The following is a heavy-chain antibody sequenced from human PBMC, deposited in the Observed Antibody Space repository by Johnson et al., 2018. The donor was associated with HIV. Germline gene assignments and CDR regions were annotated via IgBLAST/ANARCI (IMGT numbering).Heavy chain of an antibody. CDR1: GFTFRNYW. Sequence: VQLVESGGGLVQPGGSLRLSCAASGFTFRNYWMNWVRQAPGKGLEWVANIKQDGSETYYVESVKGRFTISRDNAKNSLYLQMNSLRAEDTALYYCARDGGYGSGPPDAFDIWGQGTMVTVSS. D-gene: IGHD3-10*01. V-gene: IGHV3-7*03. CDR2: IKQDGSET. J-gene: IGHJ3*02. CDR3: ARDGGYGSGPPDAFDI.